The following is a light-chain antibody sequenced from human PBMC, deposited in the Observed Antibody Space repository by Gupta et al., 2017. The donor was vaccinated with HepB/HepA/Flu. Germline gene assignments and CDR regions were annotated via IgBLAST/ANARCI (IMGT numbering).Light chain of an antibody. V-gene: IGLV3-1*01. CDR3: QAWDSRHGVV. CDR1: KLGDKY. CDR2: QSN. J-gene: IGLJ2*01. Sequence: SYELTQTPSVSVSPGQTANFTCSGDKLGDKYVYWYQQKSGQSPVLVIYQSNKRPSGIPERFFGSNCGNNAALTISGPQTRDGVYYYCQAWDSRHGVVFGGGTKLNVL.